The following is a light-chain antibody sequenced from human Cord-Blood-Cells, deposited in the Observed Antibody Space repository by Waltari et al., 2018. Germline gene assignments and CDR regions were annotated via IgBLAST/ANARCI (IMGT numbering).Light chain of an antibody. CDR3: SSYTSSSTLV. Sequence: QSALTQPASVSGSPGQSITISCTGTSSDVGGYNYVSWYQQHPGKAPKLMIYDVSNLPSAVSNRFSGSKSGNTASRTISGLRAEDEADYYCSSYTSSSTLVFGGGTKLTVL. CDR1: SSDVGGYNY. V-gene: IGLV2-14*01. CDR2: DVS. J-gene: IGLJ3*02.